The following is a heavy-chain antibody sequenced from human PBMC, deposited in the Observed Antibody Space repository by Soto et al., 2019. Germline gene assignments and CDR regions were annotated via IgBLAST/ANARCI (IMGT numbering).Heavy chain of an antibody. CDR1: GFSFSDSA. D-gene: IGHD3-3*01. CDR3: CRQASDFWSGKPQYYMDV. Sequence: GGSLRLSCAASGFSFSDSAMHWVRQASGKGLEWVGRIRSKGNNYATTYGASLKGRFTISRDDSKNTAYLQMNGLNTDDAAVYYCCRQASDFWSGKPQYYMDVWGKGTTVTVSS. CDR2: IRSKGNNYAT. V-gene: IGHV3-73*01. J-gene: IGHJ6*03.